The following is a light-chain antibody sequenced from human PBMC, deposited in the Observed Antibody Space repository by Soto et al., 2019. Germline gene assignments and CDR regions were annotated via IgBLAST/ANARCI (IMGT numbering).Light chain of an antibody. Sequence: EIVLTQSPGTLSLSPGERATLSCRASQSVSSSYLAWYQQKPGQAPRLLIYGASSRATGIPDRFSGSGSGTDFTLTISRLEPEDFAVYYCQQYGSSRWPFGQGHKVEIK. CDR3: QQYGSSRWP. CDR2: GAS. V-gene: IGKV3-20*01. CDR1: QSVSSSY. J-gene: IGKJ1*01.